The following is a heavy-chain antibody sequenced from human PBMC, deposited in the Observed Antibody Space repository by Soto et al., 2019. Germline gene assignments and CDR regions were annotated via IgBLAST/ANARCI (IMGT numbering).Heavy chain of an antibody. D-gene: IGHD3-22*01. CDR1: GFSFSDAW. CDR3: AAERAYFHDSNGYLSIDF. Sequence: EVQLVESGGGLVKPGGSLRLSCAASGFSFSDAWLNWVRQAPGKGLEWVGRVKSKTDAETADYATFVKGRFTISRDDSKNALYLQMYSLKTEDTAVYYCAAERAYFHDSNGYLSIDFWGQGTLVTVSS. J-gene: IGHJ4*02. V-gene: IGHV3-15*07. CDR2: VKSKTDAETA.